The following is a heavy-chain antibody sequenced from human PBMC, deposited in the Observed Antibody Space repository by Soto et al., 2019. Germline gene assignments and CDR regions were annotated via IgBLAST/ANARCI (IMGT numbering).Heavy chain of an antibody. CDR2: INPSGGST. CDR3: ARRMARIAARRGYWFDP. D-gene: IGHD6-6*01. V-gene: IGHV1-46*01. CDR1: GYTFTSYY. Sequence: ASVKVSCKASGYTFTSYYMHWVRQAPGQGLEWMGIINPSGGSTSYAQKFQGRVTITADESTSTAYMELSSLRSEDTAVYYCARRMARIAARRGYWFDPWGQGTLVTVPQ. J-gene: IGHJ5*02.